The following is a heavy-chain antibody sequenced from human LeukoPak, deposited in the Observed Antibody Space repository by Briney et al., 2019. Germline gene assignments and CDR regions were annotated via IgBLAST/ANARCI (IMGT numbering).Heavy chain of an antibody. CDR2: ISYDGSNK. D-gene: IGHD3-22*01. V-gene: IGHV3-30*01. CDR3: ARDLPYYYDSSGYGDY. J-gene: IGHJ4*02. Sequence: GGSLRLSGAASGFTFSSYAMHWVRQAPGKGLEWVAVISYDGSNKYYADSVKGRFTISRDNSKNTLYLQMNSLRAEDTAVYYCARDLPYYYDSSGYGDYWGQGTLVTVSS. CDR1: GFTFSSYA.